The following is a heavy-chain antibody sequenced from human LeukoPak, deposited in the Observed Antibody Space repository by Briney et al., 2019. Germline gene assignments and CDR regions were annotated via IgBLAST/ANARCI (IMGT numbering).Heavy chain of an antibody. CDR1: GGSLRDYS. CDR2: IDHTERT. D-gene: IGHD4-23*01. CDR3: ARNKKAGGWRGGARTYYYYMDV. J-gene: IGHJ6*03. V-gene: IGHV4-34*01. Sequence: TETLSLTCAVYGGSLRDYSWGRMRQSPGKDLECIADIDHTERTNDSTSLKSRVTVSVDTSKNQVSLRLTSVTAADTALYYCARNKKAGGWRGGARTYYYYMDVWGKGTTVIVS.